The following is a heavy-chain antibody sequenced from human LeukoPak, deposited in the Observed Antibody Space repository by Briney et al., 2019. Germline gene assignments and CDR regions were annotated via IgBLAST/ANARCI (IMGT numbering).Heavy chain of an antibody. Sequence: GGSLRLSCAASGFTFSDYGMPWVRQAPGKGLEWVAVIANDGRDKKYADSVRGRFTISRDNSKNTVYLQMNSLRAEDTAVFYCVKDMKIKAAGYYFDYWGQGTLVTVSS. J-gene: IGHJ4*02. CDR1: GFTFSDYG. CDR3: VKDMKIKAAGYYFDY. V-gene: IGHV3-30*18. CDR2: IANDGRDK. D-gene: IGHD6-13*01.